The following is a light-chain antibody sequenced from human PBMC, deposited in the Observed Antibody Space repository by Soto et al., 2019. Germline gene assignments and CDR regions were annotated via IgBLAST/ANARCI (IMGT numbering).Light chain of an antibody. V-gene: IGLV2-8*01. CDR2: EVV. CDR3: KSYAGSNTYV. CDR1: NNDIGVYDF. Sequence: QSVLTQPPSASGSPGQSVTISCTGTNNDIGVYDFVSWYQHHPGKAPRLIIYEVVQRPSGVPDRFSGSKSGNTASLTVSGLQAADEAAYFCKSYAGSNTYVFGSGTKRTVL. J-gene: IGLJ1*01.